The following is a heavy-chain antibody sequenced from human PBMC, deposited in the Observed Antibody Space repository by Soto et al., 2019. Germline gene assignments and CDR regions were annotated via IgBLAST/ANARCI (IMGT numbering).Heavy chain of an antibody. CDR2: FDPEDGET. D-gene: IGHD6-13*01. J-gene: IGHJ4*02. V-gene: IGHV1-24*01. Sequence: ASVKVSCKASGYTFTGYYMHWVRQAPGQGLEWMGGFDPEDGETIYAQKFQGRVTMTEDTSTDTAYMELSSLRSEDTAVYYCATSAGIAAAGAYWGQGTLVTVSS. CDR1: GYTFTGYY. CDR3: ATSAGIAAAGAY.